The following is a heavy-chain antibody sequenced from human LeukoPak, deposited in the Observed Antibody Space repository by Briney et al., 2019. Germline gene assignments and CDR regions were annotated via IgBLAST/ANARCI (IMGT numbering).Heavy chain of an antibody. CDR1: GDSISYYY. V-gene: IGHV4-59*01. D-gene: IGHD5-18*01. CDR3: ARVRGYSYDSSDFDY. J-gene: IGHJ4*02. CDR2: IYYSGNT. Sequence: AETLSLTCTVSGDSISYYYWSWIRQPPGRGLEWIGKIYYSGNTNYNPSLKSRVTISVDTSKNQFSLKLSSVTAADTAVYYCARVRGYSYDSSDFDYWGQGTLVTVSS.